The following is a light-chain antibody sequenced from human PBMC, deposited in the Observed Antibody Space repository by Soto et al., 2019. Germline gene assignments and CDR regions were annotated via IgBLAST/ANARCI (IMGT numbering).Light chain of an antibody. CDR3: QQYNNWPQT. CDR2: GAS. V-gene: IGKV3-15*01. CDR1: QSVATN. Sequence: EAVLTQSPATLSVSPVERATLYCRASQSVATNVAWYQQRPGQAPRLLIYGASKRAIGLPARFSGSGSGTEFTLTITSLQSEDFAVYYCQQYNNWPQTFGQGTKVEIK. J-gene: IGKJ1*01.